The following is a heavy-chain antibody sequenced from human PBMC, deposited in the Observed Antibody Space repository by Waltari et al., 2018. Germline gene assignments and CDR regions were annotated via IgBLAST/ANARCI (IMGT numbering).Heavy chain of an antibody. V-gene: IGHV1-2*06. D-gene: IGHD3-22*01. CDR2: INPNSGGT. J-gene: IGHJ5*02. CDR3: ARDATSYYDSGDLGVGWFDP. Sequence: QVQLVQSGAEVKKPGASVKVSCKASGYTFTGYYMHWVRQAPGQGLEWMGRINPNSGGTNDAQKFQGRVTMTRDTSISTAYMELSRLRSDDTAVYYCARDATSYYDSGDLGVGWFDPWGQGTLVTVSS. CDR1: GYTFTGYY.